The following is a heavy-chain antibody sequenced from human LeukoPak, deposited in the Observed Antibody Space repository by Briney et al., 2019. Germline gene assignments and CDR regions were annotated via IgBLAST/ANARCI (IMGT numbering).Heavy chain of an antibody. D-gene: IGHD5-18*01. J-gene: IGHJ4*02. CDR3: ASPEGGYSYGYVY. V-gene: IGHV1-69*13. CDR1: GGTFSSYA. CDR2: IIPIFGTA. Sequence: SVKVSCKASGGTFSSYAISWVRQAPGQGLEWMGGIIPIFGTANYAQKFQGRVTITADESTSTAYMELSGLRSEDTAVYYCASPEGGYSYGYVYWGQGTLVTVSS.